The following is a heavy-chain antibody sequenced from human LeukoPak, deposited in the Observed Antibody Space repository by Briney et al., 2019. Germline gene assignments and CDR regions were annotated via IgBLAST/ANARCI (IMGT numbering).Heavy chain of an antibody. V-gene: IGHV1-69*05. Sequence: SGKVSCKPSGGTFSSYAIGWVRQAPGQGLEWMGGIIPISNTTNYAQKFQDRVTITTDESTSTAYMELSSLKPEDTAGYYCATAYYGSYSSSSYAFDIWGQGTLVTVSA. D-gene: IGHD6-6*01. CDR3: ATAYYGSYSSSSYAFDI. CDR1: GGTFSSYA. J-gene: IGHJ3*02. CDR2: IIPISNTT.